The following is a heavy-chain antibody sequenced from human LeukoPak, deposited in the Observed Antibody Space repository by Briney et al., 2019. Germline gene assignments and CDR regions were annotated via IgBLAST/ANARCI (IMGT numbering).Heavy chain of an antibody. CDR1: GFTVSSNY. CDR2: IYSGGST. V-gene: IGHV3-53*01. Sequence: GGSLRLSCAASGFTVSSNYMSWVRQAPGKGLEWVSVIYSGGSTYYADSVKGRFTISRDNSKNTLYLQMDSLRAEDTAVYYCARDVRGDYDFVWGKGTTVTVSS. D-gene: IGHD3-3*01. CDR3: ARDVRGDYDFV. J-gene: IGHJ6*04.